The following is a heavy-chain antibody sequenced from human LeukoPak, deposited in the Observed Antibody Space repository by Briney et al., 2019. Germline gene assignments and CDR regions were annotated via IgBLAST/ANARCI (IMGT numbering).Heavy chain of an antibody. Sequence: ASVKVSCKASGYTFTGYYMHWVRQAPGQGLEWMGWINPNSGGTNYAQKFQGRVTMTTDTSTSTVHMELSSLRSDDTAVYYCARATGDRAVIVQNDAFDIWGQGTMVIVSS. CDR3: ARATGDRAVIVQNDAFDI. V-gene: IGHV1-2*02. CDR2: INPNSGGT. D-gene: IGHD3-10*01. CDR1: GYTFTGYY. J-gene: IGHJ3*02.